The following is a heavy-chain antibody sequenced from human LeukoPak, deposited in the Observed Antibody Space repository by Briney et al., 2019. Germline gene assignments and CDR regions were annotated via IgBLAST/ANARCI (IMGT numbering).Heavy chain of an antibody. CDR3: ARVGEFTNGWHGFDS. Sequence: ASVKVSCKASGYTFTGYYIHWVRQAPGQGLEWMGRIIPKSGGTSYAQRFQGRVTMTKDTSISTAYMELSRLRSDDTAVYYCARVGEFTNGWHGFDSWGQGTLVTVSS. CDR2: IIPKSGGT. J-gene: IGHJ4*02. CDR1: GYTFTGYY. D-gene: IGHD6-19*01. V-gene: IGHV1-2*06.